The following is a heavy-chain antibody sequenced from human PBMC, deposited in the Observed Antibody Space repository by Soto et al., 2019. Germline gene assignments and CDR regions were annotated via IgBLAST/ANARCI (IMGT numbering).Heavy chain of an antibody. CDR1: GGTFSSYA. J-gene: IGHJ4*02. V-gene: IGHV1-69*01. CDR3: ARGVHGDYDFWSGNLDY. Sequence: QVQLVQSGAEVKKPGSSVKVSCKASGGTFSSYAISWVRQAPGQGLEWMGGIIPIFGTANYAQKFQGRVTITADESTSTAYMELSSLRSEDTAVDYCARGVHGDYDFWSGNLDYWGQGTLVTVSS. CDR2: IIPIFGTA. D-gene: IGHD3-3*01.